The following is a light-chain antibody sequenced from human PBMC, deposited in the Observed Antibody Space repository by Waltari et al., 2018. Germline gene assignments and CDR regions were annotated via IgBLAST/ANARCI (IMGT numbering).Light chain of an antibody. V-gene: IGKV1D-13*01. CDR3: QQFINDPLT. CDR1: QDIVSA. Sequence: IQMTQSPSSLSASVGHRVTITCRASQDIVSALAWYQQKPGRAPKLLISDSSTLETGVPSRFSGSGSGTDFTLSISSLQPEDFATYYCQQFINDPLTFGPGTTVDVK. J-gene: IGKJ3*01. CDR2: DSS.